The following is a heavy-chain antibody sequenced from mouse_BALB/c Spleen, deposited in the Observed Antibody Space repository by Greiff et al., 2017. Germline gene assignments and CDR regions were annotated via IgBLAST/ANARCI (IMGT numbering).Heavy chain of an antibody. CDR3: ARVPLLAGYFDY. J-gene: IGHJ2*01. Sequence: DVKLVESGGGLVQPGGSLKLSCAASGFTFSSYGMSWVRQTPDKRLELVATINSNGGSTYYPDSVKGRFTISRDNAKNTLYLQMSSLKSEDTAMYYCARVPLLAGYFDYWGQGTTLTVSS. CDR2: INSNGGST. D-gene: IGHD2-10*01. CDR1: GFTFSSYG. V-gene: IGHV5-6-3*01.